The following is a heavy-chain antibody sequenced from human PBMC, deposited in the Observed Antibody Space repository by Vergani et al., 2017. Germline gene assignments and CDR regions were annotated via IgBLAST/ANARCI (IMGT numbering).Heavy chain of an antibody. CDR1: GYTFLSYG. Sequence: QVQLVQSGAEVKKPGASVKVSCKASGYTFLSYGISWVRQAPGQGLKWMGWISVYNGVINYAQNFQGRVTMTTDISTNTAYMELRSLRSDDTAVYYCARDLSYYYGSGSTKPFDYWGQGTLVIVCS. V-gene: IGHV1-18*01. J-gene: IGHJ4*02. D-gene: IGHD3-10*01. CDR3: ARDLSYYYGSGSTKPFDY. CDR2: ISVYNGVI.